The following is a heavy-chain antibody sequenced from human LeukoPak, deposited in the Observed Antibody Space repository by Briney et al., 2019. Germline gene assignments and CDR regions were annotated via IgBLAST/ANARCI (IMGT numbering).Heavy chain of an antibody. V-gene: IGHV4-34*01. CDR2: INHSGST. J-gene: IGHJ6*03. CDR3: ARAGYSSSWWGSYYYYYMDV. CDR1: GGSFSGYY. D-gene: IGHD6-13*01. Sequence: PSETLSLTCAVYGGSFSGYYWSWIRQPPGKGLEWIGEINHSGSTNYNPSLKGRVTISVDTSKNQFSLKLSSVTAADTAVYYCARAGYSSSWWGSYYYYYMDVWGKGTTVT.